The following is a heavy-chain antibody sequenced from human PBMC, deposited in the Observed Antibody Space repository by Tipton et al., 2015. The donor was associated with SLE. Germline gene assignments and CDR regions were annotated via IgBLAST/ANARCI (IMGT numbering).Heavy chain of an antibody. CDR1: GYTFTGYY. Sequence: QLVQSGPEVKKPGASVKVSCKASGYTFTGYYLHWVRQAPGQGLEWMGWINPNSGGTNYAQKFQGRVTMTRDTSISTAYMELSRLRSDDPAVYFCAREETGLSQPHAFDIWGQGTMVTVSS. D-gene: IGHD3-16*02. CDR2: INPNSGGT. CDR3: AREETGLSQPHAFDI. J-gene: IGHJ3*02. V-gene: IGHV1-2*02.